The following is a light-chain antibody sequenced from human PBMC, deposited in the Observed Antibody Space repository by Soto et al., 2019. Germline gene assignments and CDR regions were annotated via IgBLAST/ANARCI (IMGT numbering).Light chain of an antibody. V-gene: IGKV3-15*01. Sequence: EIVMTQSPATLSVSPGERATLSCRASQSVSSNLAWYQKKPGQAPRLLLYGASTRATGIPTRFSGSGSGTEFTLNISSLQSEDFAVYYGQQYNNWWTFGQGTRVEIK. CDR1: QSVSSN. CDR2: GAS. CDR3: QQYNNWWT. J-gene: IGKJ1*01.